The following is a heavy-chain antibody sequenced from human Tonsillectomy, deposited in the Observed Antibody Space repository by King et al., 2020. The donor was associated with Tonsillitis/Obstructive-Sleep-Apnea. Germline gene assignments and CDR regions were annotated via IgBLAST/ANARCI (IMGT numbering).Heavy chain of an antibody. CDR3: ARILQGYSYFDL. D-gene: IGHD1-26*01. CDR1: GFTFSSYW. J-gene: IGHJ2*01. CDR2: INSDGSST. V-gene: IGHV3-74*01. Sequence: VQLVESGGGFVQPGGSLRLSCAASGFTFSSYWMHWVRQAPGKGLLWVSRINSDGSSTSYADSVKGRFTISRDNAKNTLYLQMNSLRAEDTAVYYCARILQGYSYFDLWGRGTLVTVSS.